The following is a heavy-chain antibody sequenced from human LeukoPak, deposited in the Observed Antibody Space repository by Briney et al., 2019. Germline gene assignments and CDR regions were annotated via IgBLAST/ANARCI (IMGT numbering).Heavy chain of an antibody. Sequence: ASVKVSCKASGYTFTSYGISWVRQAPGQGLEWMGWISAYNGNTDYAQKLQGRVTMTTDTSTSTAYMELRSLRSDDTAVYYCARLIPVVVVAATRDSSDYWGQGTLVTVSS. CDR2: ISAYNGNT. CDR3: ARLIPVVVVAATRDSSDY. J-gene: IGHJ4*02. V-gene: IGHV1-18*01. CDR1: GYTFTSYG. D-gene: IGHD2-15*01.